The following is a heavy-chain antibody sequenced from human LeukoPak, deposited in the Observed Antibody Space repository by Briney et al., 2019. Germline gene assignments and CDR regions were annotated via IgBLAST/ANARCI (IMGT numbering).Heavy chain of an antibody. J-gene: IGHJ4*02. CDR3: ARFGVLGPYGSGSDYYFDY. CDR1: GGSFSAYY. D-gene: IGHD3-10*01. V-gene: IGHV4-34*01. Sequence: SESLSLTCAVYGGSFSAYYWSWIRQPPGKGLEWIGEINHSGSTNYNPSLKSRVTISVDRSKNQFSLKLSSVTAAETAVYYCARFGVLGPYGSGSDYYFDYWGQGTLVTVSS. CDR2: INHSGST.